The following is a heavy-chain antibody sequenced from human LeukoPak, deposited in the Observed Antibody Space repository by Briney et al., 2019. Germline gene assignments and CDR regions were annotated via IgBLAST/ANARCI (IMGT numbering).Heavy chain of an antibody. D-gene: IGHD6-6*01. Sequence: ASVEVSCKASGYTFTGYYMHWVRQAPGQGLEWMGWINPNSGGTNYAQKFQGRVTMTRDTSISTAYMELSRLRSDDTAVYYCGIAALFSGAFDIWGQGTMVTVSS. CDR2: INPNSGGT. V-gene: IGHV1-2*02. CDR3: GIAALFSGAFDI. CDR1: GYTFTGYY. J-gene: IGHJ3*02.